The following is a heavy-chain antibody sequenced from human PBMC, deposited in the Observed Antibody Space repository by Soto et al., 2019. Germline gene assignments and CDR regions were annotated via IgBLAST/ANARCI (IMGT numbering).Heavy chain of an antibody. CDR1: GYIFTGYH. Sequence: GASVKVSCKASGYIFTGYHIHWVRQAPGRGLEWMGWINPNSGDTEYAQNFQGRVTMTRDTSTSTVYMELSSLRSEDTAVYYCAREYDYDSGGYSNDYGMDVWGQGTTVTVSS. CDR2: INPNSGDT. J-gene: IGHJ6*02. D-gene: IGHD3-22*01. CDR3: AREYDYDSGGYSNDYGMDV. V-gene: IGHV1-2*02.